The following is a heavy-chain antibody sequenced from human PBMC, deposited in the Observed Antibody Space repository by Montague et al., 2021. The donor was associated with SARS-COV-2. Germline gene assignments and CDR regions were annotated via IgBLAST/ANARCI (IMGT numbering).Heavy chain of an antibody. CDR2: IHHSGAT. J-gene: IGHJ4*02. D-gene: IGHD3-10*01. Sequence: SETLSLTCSVSGYSISSCYYWCWLRHPPGKLLECGGIIHHSGATYYRSPLKRLVTVSVDTTKDLFSLMLSFVTAADTAVYYCARWYYGSGCYAHWGQGTLVTVSS. CDR1: GYSISSCYY. V-gene: IGHV4-38-2*01. CDR3: ARWYYGSGCYAH.